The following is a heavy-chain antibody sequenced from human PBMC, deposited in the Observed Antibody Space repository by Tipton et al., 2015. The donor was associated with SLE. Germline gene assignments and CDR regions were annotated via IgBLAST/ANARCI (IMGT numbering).Heavy chain of an antibody. Sequence: SLRLSCAASGFTFDDYAMHWVRQAPGKGLEWVSGISWNSGGVGYADSVKGRFTISRDNAKNTQHLQMNSLRADDTALYYCAKDTPKYYESSGYFDSWGQGTLVTVSS. J-gene: IGHJ4*02. CDR2: ISWNSGGV. CDR3: AKDTPKYYESSGYFDS. CDR1: GFTFDDYA. D-gene: IGHD3-22*01. V-gene: IGHV3-9*01.